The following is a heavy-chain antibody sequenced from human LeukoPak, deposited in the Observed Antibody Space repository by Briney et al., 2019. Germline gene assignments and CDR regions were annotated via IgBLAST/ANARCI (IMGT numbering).Heavy chain of an antibody. CDR3: ARGLDSSSWYAIDY. Sequence: GESLRISCKGSGYSFNSYWISLVRQMPGKGLEWMGKIDPSDSYTNYGPSFRGHVTISVDKSISTAYLQWSSLKASDTAMYYCARGLDSSSWYAIDYWGQGTLVTVSS. CDR2: IDPSDSYT. CDR1: GYSFNSYW. J-gene: IGHJ4*02. V-gene: IGHV5-10-1*01. D-gene: IGHD6-13*01.